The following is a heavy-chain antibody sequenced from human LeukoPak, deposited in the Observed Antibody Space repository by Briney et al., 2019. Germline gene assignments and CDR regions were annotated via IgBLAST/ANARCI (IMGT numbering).Heavy chain of an antibody. CDR3: ARDYTLTLGTTTYFQH. D-gene: IGHD1-7*01. V-gene: IGHV1-69*06. J-gene: IGHJ1*01. CDR1: GGTFSSYA. CDR2: IIPIFGTA. Sequence: ASVKVSCKASGGTFSSYAISWVRQAPGQGLEWMGGIIPIFGTANYAQKFQGRVTITADKSTSTAYMELSSLRSEDTAVYYCARDYTLTLGTTTYFQHWGQGTLVTVSS.